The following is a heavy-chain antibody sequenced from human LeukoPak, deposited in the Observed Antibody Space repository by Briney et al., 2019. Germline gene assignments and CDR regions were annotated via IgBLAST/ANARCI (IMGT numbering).Heavy chain of an antibody. CDR2: ISGSGGST. CDR3: AKDKKGMVYNFDY. D-gene: IGHD2-8*01. J-gene: IGHJ4*02. CDR1: GFTFSSYA. Sequence: GGSLRLSCAASGFTFSSYAMSWVRQAPGKGLEWVSAISGSGGSTYYADSVKGRFTISRDNSKHTLYLRMNRLRDEDTAVYLCAKDKKGMVYNFDYWGQGTLVTVPS. V-gene: IGHV3-23*01.